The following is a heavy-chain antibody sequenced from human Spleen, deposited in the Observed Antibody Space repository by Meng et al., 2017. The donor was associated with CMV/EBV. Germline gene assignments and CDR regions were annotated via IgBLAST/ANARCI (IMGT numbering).Heavy chain of an antibody. CDR3: ARAGYHYCGGDCYLYYFDY. Sequence: GESLKISCAASGFTVSSNYMSWVRQAPGKGLEWVSVIYSGGSTYYADSVKGRFTISRDNAKNSLYLQMNSLRAEDTAVYYCARAGYHYCGGDCYLYYFDYWGQGTLVTVSS. J-gene: IGHJ4*02. D-gene: IGHD2-21*01. CDR2: IYSGGST. CDR1: GFTVSSNY. V-gene: IGHV3-66*01.